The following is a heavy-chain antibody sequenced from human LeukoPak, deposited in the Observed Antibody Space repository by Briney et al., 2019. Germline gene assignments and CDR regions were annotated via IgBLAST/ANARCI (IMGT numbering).Heavy chain of an antibody. D-gene: IGHD1-26*01. Sequence: ASETLSLTCTVSGGSISSSRYYWGWIRQPPGKGLEWIGSIYYSGSTYYNPSLKSRVTISVDTSKNQFSLKLSSVTAADTAVYYCARASGSYADYWGQGTLVTVSS. CDR1: GGSISSSRYY. CDR2: IYYSGST. J-gene: IGHJ4*02. CDR3: ARASGSYADY. V-gene: IGHV4-39*01.